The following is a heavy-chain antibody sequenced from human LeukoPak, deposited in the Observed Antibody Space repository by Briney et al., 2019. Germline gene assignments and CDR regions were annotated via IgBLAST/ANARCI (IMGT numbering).Heavy chain of an antibody. CDR1: GGTFSSYA. Sequence: ASVKVSCKASGGTFSSYAISWVRQAPGQGLEWMGGIIPIFGTANYAQKFQGRVTITADESTSTAYMELSSLRSEDTAVYYCARHGVAAADFDYWGQGTLVTVSS. CDR3: ARHGVAAADFDY. J-gene: IGHJ4*02. D-gene: IGHD6-13*01. CDR2: IIPIFGTA. V-gene: IGHV1-69*13.